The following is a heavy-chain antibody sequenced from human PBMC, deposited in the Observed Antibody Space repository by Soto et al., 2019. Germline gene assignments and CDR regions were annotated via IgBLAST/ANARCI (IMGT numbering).Heavy chain of an antibody. CDR3: AKDPMRQYYYYYGMDV. Sequence: GGSVRLSCAASGVTFSSYGMHWVRQAPGKGLEWVAVISYDGSNKYYADSVKGRFTISRDNSKNTLYLQMNSLRAEDTAVYYCAKDPMRQYYYYYGMDVWGQGTTVTVSS. CDR2: ISYDGSNK. CDR1: GVTFSSYG. D-gene: IGHD6-25*01. J-gene: IGHJ6*02. V-gene: IGHV3-30*18.